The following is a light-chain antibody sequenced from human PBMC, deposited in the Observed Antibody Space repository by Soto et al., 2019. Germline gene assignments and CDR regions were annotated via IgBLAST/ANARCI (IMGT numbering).Light chain of an antibody. CDR2: SNN. J-gene: IGLJ1*01. V-gene: IGLV1-44*01. CDR3: AAWDDRLNGYV. CDR1: SSNIGSNT. Sequence: QSARTQPPSASGTPGQGVTISCSGSSSNIGSNTVNWYQQLPGTAPKLLIYSNNQRPSGVPDRFSGSKSGTSASLAISGLQSENEADYYCAAWDDRLNGYVFGPGTKVPVL.